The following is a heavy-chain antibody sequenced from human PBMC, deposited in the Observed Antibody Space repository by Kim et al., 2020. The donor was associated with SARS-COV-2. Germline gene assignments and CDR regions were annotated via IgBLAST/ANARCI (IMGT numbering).Heavy chain of an antibody. CDR1: GFVFSYYY. CDR3: ARARDPSGWFDAFDI. V-gene: IGHV3-11*01. J-gene: IGHJ3*02. D-gene: IGHD3-9*01. CDR2: ISDSGTTI. Sequence: GGSLRLSCASSGFVFSYYYMTWIRQAPGKGLEWVSYISDSGTTIYYADSVRGRFTMSRDNAKNSLYLQMSSLRAEDTAVYYCARARDPSGWFDAFDIWGQGPLVTVSS.